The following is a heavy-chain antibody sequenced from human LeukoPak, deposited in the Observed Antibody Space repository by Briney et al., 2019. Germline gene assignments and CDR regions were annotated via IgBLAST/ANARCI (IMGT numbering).Heavy chain of an antibody. CDR3: ARERSGYPFDY. V-gene: IGHV3-23*01. Sequence: GGSLRLSCAASGFAFNTYALSWVRQAPGKGLEWVSSIVGSGGSSYHADSVKGRFTISRDNSKNSLYLQMNSLRAEDTAVYYCARERSGYPFDYWGQGTLVTVSS. CDR2: IVGSGGSS. CDR1: GFAFNTYA. J-gene: IGHJ4*02. D-gene: IGHD3-3*01.